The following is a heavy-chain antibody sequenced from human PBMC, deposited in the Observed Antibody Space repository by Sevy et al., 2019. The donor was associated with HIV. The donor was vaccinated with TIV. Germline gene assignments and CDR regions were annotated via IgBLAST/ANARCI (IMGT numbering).Heavy chain of an antibody. CDR1: GGTFSSYA. Sequence: SVKVSCKASGGTFSSYAISWVRQAPGQGLEWMGGIIPIFGTANYAQKFQGRVTITADESTSTAYMELSSLRSEDTAVYYCARALRYSSSWYYFDYWGQGTLVTVSS. CDR2: IIPIFGTA. V-gene: IGHV1-69*13. J-gene: IGHJ4*02. D-gene: IGHD6-13*01. CDR3: ARALRYSSSWYYFDY.